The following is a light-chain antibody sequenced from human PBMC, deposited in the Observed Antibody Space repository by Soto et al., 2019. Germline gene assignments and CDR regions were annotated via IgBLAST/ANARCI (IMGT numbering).Light chain of an antibody. J-gene: IGKJ1*01. V-gene: IGKV3-20*01. CDR1: QSVSSNS. Sequence: EIVLTQSPGTLSLSPGDRATLSCRASQSVSSNSLAWYQQKAGQAPRLLIYVASIRATGIPDRFSGSGSGTDYTLTISRLEPEEFAVYYCQQYGSSPRTFGQGTKVEIK. CDR2: VAS. CDR3: QQYGSSPRT.